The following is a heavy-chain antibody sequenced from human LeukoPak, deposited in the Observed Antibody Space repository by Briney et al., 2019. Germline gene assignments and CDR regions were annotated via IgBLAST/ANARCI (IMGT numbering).Heavy chain of an antibody. V-gene: IGHV4-59*08. J-gene: IGHJ5*02. CDR2: IEYSGGT. CDR3: ARVKYSSGSTSSWFDP. CDR1: GGSISNYH. D-gene: IGHD3-10*01. Sequence: SETLSLTCTVSGGSISNYHWSWFRQPPGTGLEWIGYIEYSGGTTYNSSLKSRVTISVDTSKNQFSLKLNSVTAADTAVYYCARVKYSSGSTSSWFDPWGQGTPDAVSS.